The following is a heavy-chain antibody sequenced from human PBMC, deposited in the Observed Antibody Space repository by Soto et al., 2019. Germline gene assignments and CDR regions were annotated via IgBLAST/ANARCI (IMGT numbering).Heavy chain of an antibody. J-gene: IGHJ6*02. Sequence: PGGSLRLSCAASGFTFSSYWMHWVRQAPGKGLVWVSRINSDGSSTSYADSVKGRFTISRDNAKNTLYLQMNSLRAEDTAVYYCARVRDHYYYYYGMDVWGQGTTVTVSS. CDR2: INSDGSST. CDR1: GFTFSSYW. CDR3: ARVRDHYYYYYGMDV. V-gene: IGHV3-74*01.